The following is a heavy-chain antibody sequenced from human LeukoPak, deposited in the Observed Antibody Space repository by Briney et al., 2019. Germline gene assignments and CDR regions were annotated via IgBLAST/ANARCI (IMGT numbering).Heavy chain of an antibody. CDR1: GFTFSNAW. D-gene: IGHD2-2*02. J-gene: IGHJ4*02. CDR2: IKSKAEGRTT. V-gene: IGHV3-15*01. Sequence: PGGSLRLSCAASGFTFSNAWMSWVRQAPGRGLEWLGRIKSKAEGRTTDYAAPVKGRFTISRDDSKKTLYLQMSSLTTEDTGVYYCTTDIGCSGTGCYTWGQGTLVTVSS. CDR3: TTDIGCSGTGCYT.